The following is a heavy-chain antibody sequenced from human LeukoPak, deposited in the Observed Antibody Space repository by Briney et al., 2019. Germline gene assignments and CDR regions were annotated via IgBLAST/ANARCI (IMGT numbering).Heavy chain of an antibody. Sequence: PGGSLRLSCAASGFTVSSNYMSWVRQPPGKGLEWVAVIGYDGGNIQYADSVKGRFTIARDNSKNTLYLQMNSLRVEDTAVYYCARVGGYSGYGAGRLDLFDHWGQGTLVTVSS. D-gene: IGHD5-12*01. CDR3: ARVGGYSGYGAGRLDLFDH. CDR2: IGYDGGNI. V-gene: IGHV3-30*03. CDR1: GFTVSSNY. J-gene: IGHJ4*02.